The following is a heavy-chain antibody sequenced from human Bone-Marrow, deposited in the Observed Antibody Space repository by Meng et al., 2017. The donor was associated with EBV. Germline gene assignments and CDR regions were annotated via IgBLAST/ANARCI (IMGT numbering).Heavy chain of an antibody. Sequence: QGQRVQYGSELKKPGASVKVSCKASGYTFTYSTMNWVRQAPGQGLEWLGWINTNTGNPTYAQGFTGRFVFSLDTSVSTAYLQISSLKAEDTAVYYCARAHDSSGYYPLTWGQGTLVTVSS. V-gene: IGHV7-4-1*02. CDR1: GYTFTYST. CDR2: INTNTGNP. J-gene: IGHJ5*02. D-gene: IGHD3-22*01. CDR3: ARAHDSSGYYPLT.